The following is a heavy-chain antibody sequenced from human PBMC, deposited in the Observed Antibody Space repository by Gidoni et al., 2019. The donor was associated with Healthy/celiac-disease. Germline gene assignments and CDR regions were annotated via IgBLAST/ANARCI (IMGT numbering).Heavy chain of an antibody. Sequence: QVQLVQSGAEVKKPGASVQVSCKASGYTFPSYDINWVRQATGQGLAWMGWMNPNSGNTGEAKKFQGRVTMTRNTSISTAYMELSSLRSEDTAVYYCARPPAATTLYYYYYYMDVWGKGTTVTVSS. CDR2: MNPNSGNT. CDR1: GYTFPSYD. V-gene: IGHV1-8*01. CDR3: ARPPAATTLYYYYYYMDV. J-gene: IGHJ6*03. D-gene: IGHD2-2*01.